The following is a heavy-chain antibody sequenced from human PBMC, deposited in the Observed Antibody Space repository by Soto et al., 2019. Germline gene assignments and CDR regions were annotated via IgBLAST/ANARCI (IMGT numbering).Heavy chain of an antibody. CDR1: GFPFSDYG. D-gene: IGHD1-26*01. CDR3: AKEGSPKVSRWDDY. J-gene: IGHJ4*02. V-gene: IGHV3-30*18. CDR2: ISHEGGTQ. Sequence: QVQLAESGGGVVQPGGSLRLSCAASGFPFSDYGIDWIRQAPGKGLEWVAVISHEGGTQYYADSVRGRFTVSRDNSKNIVYLQVDSLRPEDTAVYFWAKEGSPKVSRWDDYWGQGTLVTVSS.